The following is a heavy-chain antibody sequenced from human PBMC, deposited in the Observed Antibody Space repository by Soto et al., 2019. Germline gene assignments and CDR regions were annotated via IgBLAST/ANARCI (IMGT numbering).Heavy chain of an antibody. Sequence: SETLSLTCSVSGGSMNGYYWSWIRQTPVQGLEWLGFIYFSGSTRYNPSLMSRLTVSLDKSKRQFSMSLSSVTAADTAVYYCARSVATPGTNIDFWGQGTLVTVSS. V-gene: IGHV4-4*09. D-gene: IGHD6-13*01. J-gene: IGHJ4*02. CDR1: GGSMNGYY. CDR2: IYFSGST. CDR3: ARSVATPGTNIDF.